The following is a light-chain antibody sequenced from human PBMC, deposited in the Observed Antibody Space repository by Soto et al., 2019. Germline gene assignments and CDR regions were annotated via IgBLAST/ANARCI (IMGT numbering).Light chain of an antibody. V-gene: IGKV3D-20*02. Sequence: EIVLTQSPGTLSLSPGERASLSCRAIQTFSSSYLAWYQQKPGQAPRLLIYGTSSRATDIPDRFSGSGSGTDFTLTISSLEPEDFALYYCQQRSNWPRITFGQGTRLEIK. J-gene: IGKJ5*01. CDR1: QTFSSSY. CDR3: QQRSNWPRIT. CDR2: GTS.